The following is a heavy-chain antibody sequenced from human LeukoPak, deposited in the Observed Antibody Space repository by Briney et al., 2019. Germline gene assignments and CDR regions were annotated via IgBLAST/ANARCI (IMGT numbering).Heavy chain of an antibody. Sequence: GASVKVSCRASGGTFNRYAISWVRQAPGQGLEWMGGIIPIFGTANYAQKFQGRVTITTDESTSTAYMELSSLRSEDTAVYYCARTPPYSQIDYWGQGTLVTVCS. D-gene: IGHD4-11*01. CDR1: GGTFNRYA. CDR2: IIPIFGTA. V-gene: IGHV1-69*05. CDR3: ARTPPYSQIDY. J-gene: IGHJ4*02.